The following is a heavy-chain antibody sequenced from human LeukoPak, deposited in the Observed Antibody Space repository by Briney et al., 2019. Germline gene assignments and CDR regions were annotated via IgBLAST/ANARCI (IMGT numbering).Heavy chain of an antibody. J-gene: IGHJ3*02. CDR1: GFSFRSHR. Sequence: GRSPRLSCVGSGFSFRSHRVNWVRQTPGKGLGCVANIKPDGSAKYKVDPARGRLTDSRDNAKNSAFLKMNSLRAQDTAINYCATISPQTFDIWYQGKLVFVTS. CDR2: IKPDGSAK. CDR3: ATISPQTFDI. D-gene: IGHD5-24*01. V-gene: IGHV3-7*02.